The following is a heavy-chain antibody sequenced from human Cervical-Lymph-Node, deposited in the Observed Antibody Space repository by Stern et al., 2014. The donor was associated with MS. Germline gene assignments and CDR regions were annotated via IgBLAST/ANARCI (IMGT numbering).Heavy chain of an antibody. Sequence: EVQLVESGAEVKKPGESLKISCKGSGDSFSNYWIGWGVQLPGEGLEWLGIIFSGDSNTTYSPSLQGHVTTSLDTSINNAYLPTSSLKASDTAVYYCARRYADYFDYWGQGSLVTVSS. CDR3: ARRYADYFDY. J-gene: IGHJ4*02. CDR1: GDSFSNYW. V-gene: IGHV5-51*01. CDR2: IFSGDSNT. D-gene: IGHD3-16*01.